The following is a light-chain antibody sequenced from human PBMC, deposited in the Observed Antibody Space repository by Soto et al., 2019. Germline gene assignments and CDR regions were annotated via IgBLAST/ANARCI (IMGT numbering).Light chain of an antibody. V-gene: IGKV1-8*01. CDR1: QGISSY. CDR2: AAS. Sequence: AIRMTQSPSSFSASTGDRVTITCRASQGISSYLAWYQQKPGKAPKLLIYAASTLQSRVPSRFSGSGSGTDFTLTISCLQSEDFATYYCQQYYSYSYTFGQGTKLEIK. CDR3: QQYYSYSYT. J-gene: IGKJ2*01.